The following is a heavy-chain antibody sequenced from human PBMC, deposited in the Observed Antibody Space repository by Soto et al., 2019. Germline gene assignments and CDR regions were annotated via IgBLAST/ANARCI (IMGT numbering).Heavy chain of an antibody. CDR2: IYYSGST. Sequence: LPETLALTCTVSGGSIKSSSYYWGWISQPPGKGLEWIGSIYYSGSTYYNPSLKSRVTISVDTSKNQFSLKLSSVTAADTAVYYCARQVYRWDYYDSSGYYDYWGQGTLVTVSS. CDR3: ARQVYRWDYYDSSGYYDY. CDR1: GGSIKSSSYY. D-gene: IGHD3-22*01. V-gene: IGHV4-39*01. J-gene: IGHJ4*02.